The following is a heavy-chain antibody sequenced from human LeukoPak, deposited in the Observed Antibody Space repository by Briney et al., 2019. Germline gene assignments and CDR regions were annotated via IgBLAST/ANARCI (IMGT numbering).Heavy chain of an antibody. Sequence: SETLSLTCTVSGVSISSYYWSWIRQPPGQGLEWIGYIFHSGTTNYNPSLKSRVAISVDTSKNQFSLKLSSVTAADTAVYYCARDRYIFAGPDAYYYMDVWGKGTTVTVSS. CDR3: ARDRYIFAGPDAYYYMDV. J-gene: IGHJ6*03. D-gene: IGHD5-18*01. V-gene: IGHV4-59*01. CDR2: IFHSGTT. CDR1: GVSISSYY.